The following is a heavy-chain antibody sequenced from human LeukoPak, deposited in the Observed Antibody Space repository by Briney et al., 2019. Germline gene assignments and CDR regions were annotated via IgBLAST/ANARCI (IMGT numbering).Heavy chain of an antibody. Sequence: ASVKVSCKASGYTFTSYAMNWVRQAPGQGLEWMGWINTNTGNPTYAQGFTGRFVFSLDTSVSTAYLQISSLKAEDTAVYYCARDHPINRPNHYYDSSGYYYPRWDYWGQGTLVTVSS. J-gene: IGHJ4*02. V-gene: IGHV7-4-1*02. CDR2: INTNTGNP. CDR3: ARDHPINRPNHYYDSSGYYYPRWDY. D-gene: IGHD3-22*01. CDR1: GYTFTSYA.